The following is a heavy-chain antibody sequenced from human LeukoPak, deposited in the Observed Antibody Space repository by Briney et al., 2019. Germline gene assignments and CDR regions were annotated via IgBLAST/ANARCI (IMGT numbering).Heavy chain of an antibody. Sequence: ASVKVSCKASEDTFTGYYIHWVRQAPGQGLEWMGWINPKNGGTKYAQKFQGRVTMTRDTSISTAYMELSRLTSDDTAVYYCARDEHQYFYASSGRFDYWGQGTLVTVSS. CDR2: INPKNGGT. V-gene: IGHV1-2*02. CDR1: EDTFTGYY. CDR3: ARDEHQYFYASSGRFDY. J-gene: IGHJ4*02. D-gene: IGHD3-22*01.